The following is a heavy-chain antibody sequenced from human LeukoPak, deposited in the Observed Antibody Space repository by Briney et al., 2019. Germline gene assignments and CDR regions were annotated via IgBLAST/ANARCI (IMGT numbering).Heavy chain of an antibody. CDR2: IDSSGGVT. CDR1: GFTFSSYA. Sequence: GSLRLSCTASGFTFSSYAMTWVRQAPGKGLEWVSGIDSSGGVTYYADSVRGRLTISRDNSKNTLYLQMNSLRAEDTAVYYCARGGGYYGSGSYFPEDYWGQGTLVTVSS. CDR3: ARGGGYYGSGSYFPEDY. V-gene: IGHV3-23*01. J-gene: IGHJ4*02. D-gene: IGHD3-10*01.